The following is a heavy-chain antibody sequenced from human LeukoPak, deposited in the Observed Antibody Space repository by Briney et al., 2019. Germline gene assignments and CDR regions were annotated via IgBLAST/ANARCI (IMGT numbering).Heavy chain of an antibody. D-gene: IGHD2-2*01. CDR3: ARIQSSSSPFDY. Sequence: SGTLSLTCTVSGGSVSSNYWSWIRQPPGKGLEWIGYIYYSGTTTYNPSLESRFTISVDTSKNQFSLRLSSVTAADTVVYYCARIQSSSSPFDYWGQGTLVTVSS. CDR1: GGSVSSNY. CDR2: IYYSGTT. J-gene: IGHJ4*02. V-gene: IGHV4-59*02.